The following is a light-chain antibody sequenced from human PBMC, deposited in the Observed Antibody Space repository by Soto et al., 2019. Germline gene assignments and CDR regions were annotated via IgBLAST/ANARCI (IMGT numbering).Light chain of an antibody. CDR1: QSISSY. CDR2: AAS. CDR3: QQSHSTPRT. V-gene: IGKV1-39*01. J-gene: IGKJ2*01. Sequence: DIQMTQSPSSLSASVGDRVTITCRASQSISSYLNWYQQKPGKAPKLLIYAASSLQSGVPSRFSGSGSGTDFTLTISSLQREDCATYYCQQSHSTPRTFGQGTKLEIK.